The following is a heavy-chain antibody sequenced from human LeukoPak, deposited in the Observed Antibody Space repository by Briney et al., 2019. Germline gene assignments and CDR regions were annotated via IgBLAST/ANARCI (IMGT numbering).Heavy chain of an antibody. J-gene: IGHJ4*02. Sequence: GGSLRLSCEASGFTFNTYSMNWARQAPGKGLEWVSSIDSSGGYMFYADSVKGRFTISRDNTKTSLYLQMNSLRAEDTAVYYCARPSFRTGSYFDHWGQGTLVTVSS. CDR2: IDSSGGYM. CDR3: ARPSFRTGSYFDH. CDR1: GFTFNTYS. D-gene: IGHD3/OR15-3a*01. V-gene: IGHV3-21*01.